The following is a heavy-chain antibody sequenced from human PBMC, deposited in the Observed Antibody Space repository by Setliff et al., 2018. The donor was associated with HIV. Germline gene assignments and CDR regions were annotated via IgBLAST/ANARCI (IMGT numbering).Heavy chain of an antibody. Sequence: SETLSLTCFVSGVSISGHFWGWIRQPPGKGLEWTGYIYNSASTSYNPSLKSRVTISVDTSKNQFSLKLSSVTAADTAVYYCARHSPSDYWGQGTLVTVSS. J-gene: IGHJ4*02. CDR3: ARHSPSDY. CDR1: GVSISGHF. V-gene: IGHV4-59*08. CDR2: IYNSAST.